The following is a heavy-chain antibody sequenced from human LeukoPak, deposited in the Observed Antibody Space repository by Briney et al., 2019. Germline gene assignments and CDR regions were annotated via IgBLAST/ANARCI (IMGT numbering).Heavy chain of an antibody. Sequence: GGSLRLSCAASGFTVSSNYMSWVRQAPGKGLEWVSSISSSSSYIYYADSVKGRFTISRDNAKNSLYLQMNSLRAEDTAVYYCATGFYYGSGLDYWGQGTLVTVSS. CDR3: ATGFYYGSGLDY. D-gene: IGHD3-10*01. CDR2: ISSSSSYI. J-gene: IGHJ4*02. V-gene: IGHV3-21*01. CDR1: GFTVSSNY.